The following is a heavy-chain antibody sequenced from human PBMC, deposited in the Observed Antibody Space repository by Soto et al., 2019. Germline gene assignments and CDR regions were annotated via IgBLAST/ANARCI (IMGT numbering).Heavy chain of an antibody. CDR3: ARQAVYYDSSGYLDY. D-gene: IGHD3-22*01. J-gene: IGHJ4*02. CDR1: GGSISSYY. CDR2: IYYRGNT. V-gene: IGHV4-59*01. Sequence: SETLSLTCTVSGGSISSYYWTWIRQPPGKGLEWIGYIYYRGNTNYNPSLKSRVTISVDTSKNQFSLRLSSVTAADTAVYYCARQAVYYDSSGYLDYWGQGTMVTVYS.